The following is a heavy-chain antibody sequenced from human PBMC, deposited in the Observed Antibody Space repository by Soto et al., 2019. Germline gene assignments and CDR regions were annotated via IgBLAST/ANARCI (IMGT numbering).Heavy chain of an antibody. CDR3: ARDLSRYSRYDYLDY. Sequence: PSETLSLTCTVSGGSISGGGYYWSWIRQHTGKGLEWVGYSYYTGSSYYNSSVKSRVTISVDAAKNQLPLRMASVTAADTAVYYCARDLSRYSRYDYLDYWGQGIPVTVSS. CDR2: SYYTGSS. J-gene: IGHJ4*02. CDR1: GGSISGGGYY. V-gene: IGHV4-31*03. D-gene: IGHD5-12*01.